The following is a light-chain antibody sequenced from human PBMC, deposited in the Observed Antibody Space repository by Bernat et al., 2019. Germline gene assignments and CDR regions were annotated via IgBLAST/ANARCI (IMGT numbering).Light chain of an antibody. CDR1: QRVGSGY. Sequence: ETVLTQSPGTLSLSPGETAILSCRASQRVGSGYVAWYKHRPGQPPRLLIYLTSTRATGIPDKLRGRESGTDFTLTISSLKPEDFAVYYLRHYGSPLGTFGQGTKVDIK. V-gene: IGKV3-20*01. CDR3: RHYGSPLGT. J-gene: IGKJ1*01. CDR2: LTS.